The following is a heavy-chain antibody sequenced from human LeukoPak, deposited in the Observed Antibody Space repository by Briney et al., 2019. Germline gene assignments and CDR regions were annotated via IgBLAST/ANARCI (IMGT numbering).Heavy chain of an antibody. CDR2: IIPILGIA. CDR3: ARDLIAVAEGFDY. V-gene: IGHV1-69*04. Sequence: SVKVSCKASGRTFSSYAISWVRQAPGQGLEWMGRIIPILGIANYAQKFQGRVTITADKSTSTAYMELSSLRSEDTAVYYCARDLIAVAEGFDYWGQGTLVTVSS. CDR1: GRTFSSYA. J-gene: IGHJ4*02. D-gene: IGHD6-19*01.